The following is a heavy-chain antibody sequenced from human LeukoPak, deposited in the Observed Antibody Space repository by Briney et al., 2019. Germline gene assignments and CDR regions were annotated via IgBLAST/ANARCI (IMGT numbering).Heavy chain of an antibody. J-gene: IGHJ6*02. CDR2: IYTSGST. CDR1: GGSISSYY. D-gene: IGHD1-26*01. CDR3: ARDGIVGASRDYYYGMDV. V-gene: IGHV4-4*07. Sequence: SETLSLTCTVSGGSISSYYWSWIRQPAGKGLEWIGRIYTSGSTNYNPSLKSRVTMSVDTSKNQFSLKLSSVTAADTAVYYRARDGIVGASRDYYYGMDVWGQGATVTVSS.